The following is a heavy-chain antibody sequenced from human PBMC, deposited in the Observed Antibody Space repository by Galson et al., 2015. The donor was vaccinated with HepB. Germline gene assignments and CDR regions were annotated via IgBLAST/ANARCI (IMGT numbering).Heavy chain of an antibody. CDR2: INPSGGST. D-gene: IGHD3-10*01. V-gene: IGHV1-46*01. CDR3: AREGPVRDYYYYMDV. J-gene: IGHJ6*03. Sequence: SVKVSCKASGYTFTSYYMHWVRQAPGQGLEWMGIINPSGGSTSYAQKFQGRVTMTRDTSTSTVYMELSSLRSEDTAVYYCAREGPVRDYYYYMDVWGKGTTVTVSS. CDR1: GYTFTSYY.